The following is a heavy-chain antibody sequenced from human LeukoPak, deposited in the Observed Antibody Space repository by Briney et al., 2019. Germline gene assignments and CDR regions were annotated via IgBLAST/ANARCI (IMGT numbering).Heavy chain of an antibody. J-gene: IGHJ4*02. Sequence: PRASVKVSCKASGYTFTGYYMHWVRQAPGQGLEWMGWINPNSGGTNYAQRFQGRVIMTWDTSISTAYMELSRLTSDDTAVYYCARGDYGSGSPNFDYWGQGTLVTVSS. CDR3: ARGDYGSGSPNFDY. CDR1: GYTFTGYY. D-gene: IGHD3-10*01. V-gene: IGHV1-2*02. CDR2: INPNSGGT.